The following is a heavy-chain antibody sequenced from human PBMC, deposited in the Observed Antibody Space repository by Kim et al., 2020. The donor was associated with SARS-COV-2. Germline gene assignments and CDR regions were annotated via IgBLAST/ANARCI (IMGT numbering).Heavy chain of an antibody. V-gene: IGHV4-39*01. CDR3: ARHVGGGYYDSSGYYGDY. Sequence: SETLSLTCTVSGGSISSSSYYWGWIRQPPGKGLEWIGSIYYSGSTYYNPSLKSRVTISVDTSKNQFSLKLSSVTAADTAVYYCARHVGGGYYDSSGYYGDYWGQGTLVTVSS. CDR1: GGSISSSSYY. J-gene: IGHJ4*02. CDR2: IYYSGST. D-gene: IGHD3-22*01.